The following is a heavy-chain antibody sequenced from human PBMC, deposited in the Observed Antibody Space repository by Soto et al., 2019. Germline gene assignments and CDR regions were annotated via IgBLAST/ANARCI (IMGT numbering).Heavy chain of an antibody. CDR2: IYYSGST. V-gene: IGHV4-59*08. J-gene: IGHJ4*02. Sequence: SETLSLTCTVSGGSISSYYWSWIRQPPGKGLEWIGYIYYSGSTNYNPSLKSRVTISVDTSKNQFSLSLSSVTAADTAVYYCARQTDCTVVTHCHFDYWGQGMLVTVSS. CDR1: GGSISSYY. D-gene: IGHD2-21*02. CDR3: ARQTDCTVVTHCHFDY.